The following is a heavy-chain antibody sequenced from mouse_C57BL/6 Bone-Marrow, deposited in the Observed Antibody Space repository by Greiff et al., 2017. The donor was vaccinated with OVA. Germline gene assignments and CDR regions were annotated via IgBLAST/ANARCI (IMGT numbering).Heavy chain of an antibody. Sequence: EVQLQQSGAELVRPGASVKLSCAASGFNIKDYYMHWVKQRPEQGLEWIGRIDPEDGDTEYAPKFQGKATMTADTSSNTAYLQLSSLTSEDTAVYYCTTDGYPTWFAYWGQGTLVTVSA. CDR1: GFNIKDYY. CDR3: TTDGYPTWFAY. V-gene: IGHV14-1*01. CDR2: IDPEDGDT. D-gene: IGHD2-3*01. J-gene: IGHJ3*01.